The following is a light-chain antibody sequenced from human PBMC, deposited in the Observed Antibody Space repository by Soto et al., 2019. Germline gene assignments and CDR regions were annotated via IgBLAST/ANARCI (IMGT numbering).Light chain of an antibody. J-gene: IGLJ1*01. V-gene: IGLV2-14*01. CDR1: SSDVGGYNY. Sequence: QSVLTQPASVSGSPGQSITISYTGTSSDVGGYNYVSWYQQHPGKAPKLMIYDVSNRPSGVSNRFSGSKSGNTASLTISGLQAEDEADYYCSSYTSSSTDVFGTGTKVTVL. CDR3: SSYTSSSTDV. CDR2: DVS.